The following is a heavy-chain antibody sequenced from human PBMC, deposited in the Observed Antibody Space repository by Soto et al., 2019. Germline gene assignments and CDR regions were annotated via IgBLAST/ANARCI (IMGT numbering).Heavy chain of an antibody. CDR3: ARYPNPTVAGLPFDL. Sequence: GGSLRLSCAASGFTLSSYWMSWVRQAPGKGLEWVAHTRQDGGQEYYVDSVKGRFTISRDNAKNSLYLQMNSLRVEDTSVYYCARYPNPTVAGLPFDLWGQGTLVTVSS. V-gene: IGHV3-7*01. J-gene: IGHJ4*02. D-gene: IGHD6-19*01. CDR2: TRQDGGQE. CDR1: GFTLSSYW.